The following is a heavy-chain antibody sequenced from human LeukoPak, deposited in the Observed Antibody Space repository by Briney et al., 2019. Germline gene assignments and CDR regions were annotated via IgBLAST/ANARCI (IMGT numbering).Heavy chain of an antibody. CDR2: ISSSSSYI. CDR1: GFTFSSYS. J-gene: IGHJ5*02. V-gene: IGHV3-21*01. D-gene: IGHD3-9*01. CDR3: ARDGYFDWSGH. Sequence: GGSLRLSCAASGFTFSSYSMNWVRQAPGKGLEWVSSISSSSSYIYYADSVKGRFTISRDNAKNSLYPQMNSLRAEDTAVYYCARDGYFDWSGHWGQGTLVTVSS.